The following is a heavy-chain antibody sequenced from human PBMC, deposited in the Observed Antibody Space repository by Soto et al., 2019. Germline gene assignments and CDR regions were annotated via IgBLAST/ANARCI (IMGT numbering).Heavy chain of an antibody. D-gene: IGHD3-22*01. V-gene: IGHV1-18*01. CDR1: GYTFTSYG. Sequence: ASVKVSCKASGYTFTSYGISWVRQAPGQGLEWMGWISAYNGNTNYAQKLQGRVTITADESTSTAYMELSSLRSEDTAVYYCARASYDHLYYYYGMDVWGQGTTVTVSS. J-gene: IGHJ6*02. CDR2: ISAYNGNT. CDR3: ARASYDHLYYYYGMDV.